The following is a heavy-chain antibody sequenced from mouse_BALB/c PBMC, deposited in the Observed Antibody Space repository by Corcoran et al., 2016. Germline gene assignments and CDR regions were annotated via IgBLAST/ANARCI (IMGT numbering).Heavy chain of an antibody. CDR1: GYTFTNYG. D-gene: IGHD6-1*01. Sequence: QIQLVQSGPELKKPGETVKISCKASGYTFTNYGMNWVKQAPGKGLKWMGWINTYTGEPTYADDFKGRFAFSLETSASTAFLQLNNLKNEDTATYFCTREPYAMDFWGQGTSVTVSS. CDR3: TREPYAMDF. V-gene: IGHV9-3-1*01. J-gene: IGHJ4*01. CDR2: INTYTGEP.